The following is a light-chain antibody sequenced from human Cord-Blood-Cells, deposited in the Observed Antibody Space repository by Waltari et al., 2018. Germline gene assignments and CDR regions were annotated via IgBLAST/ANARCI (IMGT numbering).Light chain of an antibody. J-gene: IGKJ2*01. V-gene: IGKV1-8*01. CDR2: AAS. Sequence: AIRITQSPSSLSASTGDRVTITCRASQGISSYLAWYQQKPGKAPKLLIYAASTLQSGVPSRFSGSGSGTDFTLAISCLQSEDFATDYCQQYYSYPYTFGQGTKLEIK. CDR3: QQYYSYPYT. CDR1: QGISSY.